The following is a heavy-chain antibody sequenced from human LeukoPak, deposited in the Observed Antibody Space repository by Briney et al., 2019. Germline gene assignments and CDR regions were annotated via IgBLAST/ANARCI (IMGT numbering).Heavy chain of an antibody. CDR3: ATVRGGYFDF. CDR2: IYTSGTT. D-gene: IGHD3-10*01. CDR1: DGSFSGYY. J-gene: IGHJ4*02. V-gene: IGHV4-4*07. Sequence: PSETLSLTCTVYDGSFSGYYWSWIRQPAGKGLEWIGHIYTSGTTKFNPSLKSRVTMSVDTSKNQFSLKLSSVTAADTAVYYCATVRGGYFDFWGQGTLVTVSP.